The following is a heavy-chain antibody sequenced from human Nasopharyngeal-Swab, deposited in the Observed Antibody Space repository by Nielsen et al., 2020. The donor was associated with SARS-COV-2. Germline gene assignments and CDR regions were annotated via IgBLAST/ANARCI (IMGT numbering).Heavy chain of an antibody. CDR3: ARYHYLDV. V-gene: IGHV4-59*02. J-gene: IGHJ6*03. CDR1: GASVGDYY. CDR2: FYSTETP. Sequence: SETLSLTCTVSGASVGDYYWSWVRQPPGKGLEWLGSFYSTETPDYNPSLNSRVVMSIDTSKNQLSLRLTSVTAADTAVYYCARYHYLDVWGKGTTVTVSS.